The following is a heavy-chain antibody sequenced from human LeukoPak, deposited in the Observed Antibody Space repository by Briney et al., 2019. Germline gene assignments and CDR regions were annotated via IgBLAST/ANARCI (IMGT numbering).Heavy chain of an antibody. V-gene: IGHV4-59*01. CDR1: GGSISGNY. CDR3: ARDSGVYGNGPNFDY. Sequence: SETLSLTCTVSGGSISGNYWSWIRQPPGKGLEWIGYIFYSGSTHYNPSLKSRVTISVDTSKNQFSLKLSSVTAADTAVYYCARDSGVYGNGPNFDYWGQGTLVTVSS. J-gene: IGHJ4*02. CDR2: IFYSGST. D-gene: IGHD6-13*01.